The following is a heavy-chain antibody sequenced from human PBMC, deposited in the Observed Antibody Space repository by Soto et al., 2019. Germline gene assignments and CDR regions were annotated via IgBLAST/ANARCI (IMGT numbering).Heavy chain of an antibody. V-gene: IGHV1-69*13. CDR2: IIPIFGTA. CDR1: GGTFSSYA. Sequence: ASVKVSCKASGGTFSSYAISWVRQAPGQGLEWMGGIIPIFGTANYAQKFQGRVTITADESTSTAYMGLSSLRSEDTAVYYCAGTYTGYYSSGRPFDYWGQGTLVTVSP. CDR3: AGTYTGYYSSGRPFDY. J-gene: IGHJ4*02. D-gene: IGHD6-19*01.